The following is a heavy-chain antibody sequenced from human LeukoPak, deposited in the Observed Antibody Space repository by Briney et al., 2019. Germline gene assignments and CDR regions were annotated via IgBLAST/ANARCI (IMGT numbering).Heavy chain of an antibody. Sequence: GRSLRLSCAASGFTFDDYAMHWVRQAPGKGLEWVSGISWNSGSIGYADSVKGRFTISRDNAKNSLYLQINSLRAEDMALYYCAKDARHDSSGYPDYWGQGTLVTVSS. CDR2: ISWNSGSI. CDR1: GFTFDDYA. D-gene: IGHD3-22*01. CDR3: AKDARHDSSGYPDY. V-gene: IGHV3-9*03. J-gene: IGHJ4*02.